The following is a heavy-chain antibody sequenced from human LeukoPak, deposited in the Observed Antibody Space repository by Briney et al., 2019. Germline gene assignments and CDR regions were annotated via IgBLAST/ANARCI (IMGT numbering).Heavy chain of an antibody. V-gene: IGHV1-69*13. J-gene: IGHJ4*02. CDR2: IIPIFRTA. Sequence: GASVKVSCKASGGNFNSHGFSWLRQAPGQGLEWMGGIIPIFRTAHYAQKFQGRVTISADDSTKTAYMELSSLRSEDTAVYYCATALYSSGWDTFDYWGQGTLVTVSS. D-gene: IGHD6-19*01. CDR3: ATALYSSGWDTFDY. CDR1: GGNFNSHG.